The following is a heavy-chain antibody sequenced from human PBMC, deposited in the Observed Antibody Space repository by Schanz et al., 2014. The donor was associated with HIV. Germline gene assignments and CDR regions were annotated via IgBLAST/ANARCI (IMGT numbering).Heavy chain of an antibody. D-gene: IGHD6-13*01. J-gene: IGHJ6*02. V-gene: IGHV3-30*03. CDR1: GFTFSSYG. Sequence: QVQLVESGGDVVQPGRSVRLSCAASGFTFSSYGMHWVRQTPGKGLEWVAVISDDGSSKFYADSVKGRFTISRDNSKNTLYLQMNSLRAEDTAVYFCARIATWDYDGMDVWGQGTTVTVSS. CDR2: ISDDGSSK. CDR3: ARIATWDYDGMDV.